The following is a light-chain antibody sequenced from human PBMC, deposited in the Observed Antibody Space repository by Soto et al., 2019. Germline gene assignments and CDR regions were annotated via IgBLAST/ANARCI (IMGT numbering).Light chain of an antibody. CDR2: GAL. J-gene: IGKJ4*01. CDR3: QQYKNWPPLT. V-gene: IGKV3-15*01. CDR1: QSVTYN. Sequence: EIVMTQSPATLSVSPGETATLSCRASQSVTYNLAWYQQKPGQGPRLLIYGALTRATGFPARFSGSGSGTEFTLTIRSLQSEDFAVYHCQQYKNWPPLTFGGGTKVEIK.